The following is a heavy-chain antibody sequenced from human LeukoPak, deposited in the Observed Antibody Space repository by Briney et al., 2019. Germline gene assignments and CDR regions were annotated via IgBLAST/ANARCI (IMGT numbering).Heavy chain of an antibody. CDR3: ARATGITGVGY. J-gene: IGHJ4*02. CDR1: GGSSSGYY. V-gene: IGHV4-34*01. Sequence: PSETLSLTCAVYGGSSSGYYWSWIRQPPGKGLEWIGEINHSGSTNYNPSLKSRVTISVDTSKNQFSLKLSSVTAADTAVYYCARATGITGVGYWGQGTLVTVSS. D-gene: IGHD1-20*01. CDR2: INHSGST.